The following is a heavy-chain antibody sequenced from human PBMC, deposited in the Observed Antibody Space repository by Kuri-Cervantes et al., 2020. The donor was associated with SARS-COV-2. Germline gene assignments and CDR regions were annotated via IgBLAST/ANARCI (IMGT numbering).Heavy chain of an antibody. J-gene: IGHJ4*02. V-gene: IGHV4-39*07. Sequence: SETLSLTCTVSGGSISSSSYYWGWIRQPPGKGLEWIGSIYHSGSTYYNPSLKSRVTISVDTSKNQFSLKLSSVTAADTAVYYCATGVVTAGYFDYWGQGTLVTVSS. CDR3: ATGVVTAGYFDY. CDR1: GGSISSSSYY. D-gene: IGHD2-21*02. CDR2: IYHSGST.